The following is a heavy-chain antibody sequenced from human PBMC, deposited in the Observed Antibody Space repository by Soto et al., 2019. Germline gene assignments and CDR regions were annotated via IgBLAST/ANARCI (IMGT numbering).Heavy chain of an antibody. D-gene: IGHD3-16*01. V-gene: IGHV3-23*01. J-gene: IGHJ1*01. Sequence: EVQLLESGGGLVQPGGSLRLSCAASGFTFSSYAMSWVRQAPGKGLEWVSGISGSGGTTECADSVKGRFTISRDNSKNTLYLQMNSLRAEDTAVYYCAKRGGRGAANMAEYFQHWVQGTLVTVSS. CDR3: AKRGGRGAANMAEYFQH. CDR1: GFTFSSYA. CDR2: ISGSGGTT.